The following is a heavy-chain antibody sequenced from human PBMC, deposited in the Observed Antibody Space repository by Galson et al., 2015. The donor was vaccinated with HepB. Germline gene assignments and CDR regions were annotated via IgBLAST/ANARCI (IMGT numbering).Heavy chain of an antibody. D-gene: IGHD4-23*01. V-gene: IGHV3-33*01. Sequence: SLRLSCAASGFTFSSYGMNWVRQAPGKGLEWVAVIWYDGSNKCYADSVKGRITISRDNSKNTLYLQMNSLRAEDTAVYYCARGDYGGNSIYYYYGMDVWGQGTTVTVSS. CDR2: IWYDGSNK. J-gene: IGHJ6*02. CDR3: ARGDYGGNSIYYYYGMDV. CDR1: GFTFSSYG.